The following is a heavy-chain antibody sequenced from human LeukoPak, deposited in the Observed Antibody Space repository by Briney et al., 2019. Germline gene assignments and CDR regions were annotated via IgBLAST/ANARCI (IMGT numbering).Heavy chain of an antibody. J-gene: IGHJ6*03. D-gene: IGHD6-6*01. CDR2: INPSGGST. CDR1: GYTFTSYY. V-gene: IGHV1-46*01. Sequence: ASVKVSCKASGYTFTSYYMHWVRQAPGQGLEWMGIINPSGGSTSYAQKFQGRVTMTRDMSTSTVYMELSSLRSEDTAVYYCARERIAVRPLPYYYYYMDVWGKGTTVTVSS. CDR3: ARERIAVRPLPYYYYYMDV.